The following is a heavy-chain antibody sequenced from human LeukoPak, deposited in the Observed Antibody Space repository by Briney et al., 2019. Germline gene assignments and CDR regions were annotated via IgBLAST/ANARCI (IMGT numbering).Heavy chain of an antibody. D-gene: IGHD3-9*01. Sequence: GGSLRLSCVASGFTFKNAWMGWVRQAPGKGLEWVGRIKSQTDGGTTDYAAPVKGRFSISRDDSKVTVFVQMNRLKTEDTSVYYCTKQDDILTGYPFDNWGQGTLVTVAS. J-gene: IGHJ4*02. CDR1: GFTFKNAW. V-gene: IGHV3-15*01. CDR3: TKQDDILTGYPFDN. CDR2: IKSQTDGGTT.